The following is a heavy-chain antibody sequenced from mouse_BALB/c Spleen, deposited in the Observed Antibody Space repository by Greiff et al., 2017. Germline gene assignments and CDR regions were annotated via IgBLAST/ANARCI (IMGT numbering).Heavy chain of an antibody. CDR3: ARPSTGTDYAMDY. CDR2: INSNGGST. V-gene: IGHV5-6-2*01. D-gene: IGHD4-1*02. Sequence: DVMLVESGGGLVKLGGSLKLSCAASGFTFSSYYMSWVRQTPEKRLELVAAINSNGGSTYYPDTVKGRFTISRDNAKNTLYLQMSSLKSEDTALYYCARPSTGTDYAMDYWGQGTSVTVSS. J-gene: IGHJ4*01. CDR1: GFTFSSYY.